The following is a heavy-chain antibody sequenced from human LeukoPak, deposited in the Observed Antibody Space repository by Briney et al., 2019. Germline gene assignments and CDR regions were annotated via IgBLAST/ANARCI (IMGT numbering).Heavy chain of an antibody. D-gene: IGHD5-24*01. J-gene: IGHJ5*02. CDR3: AKIQFQLPPARWPSIS. V-gene: IGHV3-23*01. Sequence: GGSLRLSCAASGLTFSNYAMSWVRQAPTKGLEWVSTISGSGDGTYYADSVKGRFTISRDNAENTLYLQTNSLRAEDTAMYYCAKIQFQLPPARWPSISWGQGTLVTVSS. CDR1: GLTFSNYA. CDR2: ISGSGDGT.